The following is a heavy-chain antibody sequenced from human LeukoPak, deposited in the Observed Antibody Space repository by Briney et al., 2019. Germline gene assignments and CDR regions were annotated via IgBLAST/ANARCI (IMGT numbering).Heavy chain of an antibody. CDR2: IYYSGST. V-gene: IGHV4-59*12. D-gene: IGHD3-22*01. Sequence: SSETLSLTCTVSGGSISSYYWSWIRQPPGKGLEWIGYIYYSGSTNYNPSLKSRVTISLDTSRNQFSLKLNSVSAADTAVYYCAKSNGYGLIDIWGQGTMVTVSS. J-gene: IGHJ3*02. CDR1: GGSISSYY. CDR3: AKSNGYGLIDI.